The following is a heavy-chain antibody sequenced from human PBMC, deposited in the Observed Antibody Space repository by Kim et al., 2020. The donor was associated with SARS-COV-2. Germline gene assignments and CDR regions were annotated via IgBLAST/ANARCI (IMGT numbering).Heavy chain of an antibody. CDR3: ARVGGGYSYGYFDY. CDR2: IYYSGST. Sequence: SETLSLTCTVSGGSISSYYWSWIRQPPGKGLEWIGYIYYSGSTNHNPSLKSRVTISVDTSKNQFSLKLSSVTAADTAVYYCARVGGGYSYGYFDYWGQGTLVTVSS. CDR1: GGSISSYY. J-gene: IGHJ4*02. V-gene: IGHV4-59*01. D-gene: IGHD5-18*01.